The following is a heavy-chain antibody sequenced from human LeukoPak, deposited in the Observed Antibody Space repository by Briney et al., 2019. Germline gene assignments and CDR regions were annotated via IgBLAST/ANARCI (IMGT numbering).Heavy chain of an antibody. Sequence: ASVNVSCKASGYTFTGYYMHWVRQAPGQGLEWMGRINPNSGGTNYAQTFQGRVTMTRDTSITTAYLEVSSLRSDDTAVYYCAREGGINYGGAFDIWGQGTMVTVSS. V-gene: IGHV1-2*06. CDR1: GYTFTGYY. CDR3: AREGGINYGGAFDI. CDR2: INPNSGGT. D-gene: IGHD4-17*01. J-gene: IGHJ3*02.